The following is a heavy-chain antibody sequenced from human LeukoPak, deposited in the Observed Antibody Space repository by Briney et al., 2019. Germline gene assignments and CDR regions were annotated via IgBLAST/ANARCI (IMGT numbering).Heavy chain of an antibody. D-gene: IGHD3-10*01. CDR2: ISGSGGST. V-gene: IGHV3-23*01. J-gene: IGHJ3*02. CDR1: GFTFSSYA. CDR3: AKDGDYYYGSGSYTPLDAFDI. Sequence: PGGSLRLSCAASGFTFSSYAMSWVRQAPGKGLEWVSAISGSGGSTYYADSVKGRFTISRDNSKNTLYLQMNSLRAEDTAVYYCAKDGDYYYGSGSYTPLDAFDIWGQGTMVTVSS.